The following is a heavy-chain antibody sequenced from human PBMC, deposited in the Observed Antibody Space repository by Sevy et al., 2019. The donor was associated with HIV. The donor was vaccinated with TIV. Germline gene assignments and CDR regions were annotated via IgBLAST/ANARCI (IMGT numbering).Heavy chain of an antibody. V-gene: IGHV3-23*01. J-gene: IGHJ4*02. D-gene: IGHD3-22*01. CDR1: GFTFSSYA. CDR3: ARSDDSSGYYPYYFEN. CDR2: ISGSGGTT. Sequence: GGSLRLSCAASGFTFSSYAVSWVRQAPGKELEWVSFISGSGGTTYYADSVKGRFTISRDNSKNILYLQMNSLRSEGTAVYYCARSDDSSGYYPYYFENWGQGTVVTVSS.